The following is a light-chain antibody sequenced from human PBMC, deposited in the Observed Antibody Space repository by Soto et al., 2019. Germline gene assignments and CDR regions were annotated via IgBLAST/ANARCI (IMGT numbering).Light chain of an antibody. CDR2: AAS. CDR1: QSIRRS. CDR3: QQSYSIPRT. J-gene: IGKJ1*01. Sequence: DIQMTQYQSSLSASVADRVTITCRASQSIRRSLNWYQQKPGKAPKLLIYAASSLQSGVPSRFSGSGYGTDFTLTITSLQSEDFAIYYCQQSYSIPRTFGQVTKVDIK. V-gene: IGKV1-39*01.